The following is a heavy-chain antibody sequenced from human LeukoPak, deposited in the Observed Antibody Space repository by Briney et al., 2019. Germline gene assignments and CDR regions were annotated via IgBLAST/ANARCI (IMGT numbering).Heavy chain of an antibody. Sequence: SVNVSCTASGGTFSSYAISWVRQAPGQGLEWMGGIIPIFGTANYAQKFQGRVTITADESTSTAYMELSSLRSEDTAVYYCAREVDTQRYCSGGSCYSMHYWGQGTLVTVSS. D-gene: IGHD2-15*01. CDR1: GGTFSSYA. CDR3: AREVDTQRYCSGGSCYSMHY. J-gene: IGHJ4*02. CDR2: IIPIFGTA. V-gene: IGHV1-69*01.